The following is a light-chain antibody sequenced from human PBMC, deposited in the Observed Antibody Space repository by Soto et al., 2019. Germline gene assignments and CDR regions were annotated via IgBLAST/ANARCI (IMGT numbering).Light chain of an antibody. Sequence: IQLTQSPSSLSASVGDRVTISCRASQGIANFLAWYQQKPGKAPKLLIYGASTLQSGVPSRFSGSGSGTDFTLAISSLQPEDFATYCCQQLNSFPIPCGPGTKVDIK. CDR3: QQLNSFPIP. V-gene: IGKV1-9*01. CDR2: GAS. J-gene: IGKJ3*01. CDR1: QGIANF.